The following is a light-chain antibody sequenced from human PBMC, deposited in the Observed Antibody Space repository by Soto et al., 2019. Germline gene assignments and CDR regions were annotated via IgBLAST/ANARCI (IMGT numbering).Light chain of an antibody. CDR2: GAF. CDR1: PSVTNF. CDR3: QQYNNLPQT. J-gene: IGKJ1*01. V-gene: IGKV3D-15*01. Sequence: EIRLTQSPATLSLSPGERATLSCRASPSVTNFLAWYQQKPGQAPRLLIYGAFNRATGIPARFSGSGSGTEFTLTISSLQSEDFALYYCQQYNNLPQTFGQGTKV.